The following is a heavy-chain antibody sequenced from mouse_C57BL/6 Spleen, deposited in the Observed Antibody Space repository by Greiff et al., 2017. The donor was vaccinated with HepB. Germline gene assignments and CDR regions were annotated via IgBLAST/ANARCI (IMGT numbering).Heavy chain of an antibody. D-gene: IGHD1-1*01. V-gene: IGHV5-6*01. Sequence: EVKLMESGGDLVKPGGSLKLSCAASGFTFSSYGMSWVRQTPDKRLEWVATISSGGSYTYYPDSVKGRFTISRDNAKNTLYLKMSSQKSEDTAMYYCTRQRDSITTVVAYYFDYWGQGTTLTVSS. J-gene: IGHJ2*01. CDR1: GFTFSSYG. CDR3: TRQRDSITTVVAYYFDY. CDR2: ISSGGSYT.